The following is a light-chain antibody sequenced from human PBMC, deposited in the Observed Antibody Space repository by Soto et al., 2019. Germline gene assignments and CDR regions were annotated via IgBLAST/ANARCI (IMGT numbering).Light chain of an antibody. V-gene: IGKV3-11*01. CDR2: DAS. CDR3: QQRSNWPPILT. CDR1: QSVSSY. Sequence: EIVLTQSRATLSLSPGERATLSCRASQSVSSYLAWYQQKPGQAPRLLIYDASNRATGIPARFSGSGSGTDFTLTISSLEPEDFAVYYCQQRSNWPPILTFGPGTKVDIK. J-gene: IGKJ3*01.